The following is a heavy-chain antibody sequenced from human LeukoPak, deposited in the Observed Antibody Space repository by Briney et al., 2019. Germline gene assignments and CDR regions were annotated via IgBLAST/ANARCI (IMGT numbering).Heavy chain of an antibody. CDR2: IYNSGST. V-gene: IGHV4-59*01. J-gene: IGHJ4*02. CDR3: ARAGGVRTAALDLDY. D-gene: IGHD6-25*01. Sequence: ETLSLSCTVSGDSMTNYYWNWIRQPPGKGLEWIGFIYNSGSTYYNPSLKSRVTISVDTSKNQFSLKLSSVTAADTAVYYCARAGGVRTAALDLDYWGQGTLVTVSS. CDR1: GDSMTNYY.